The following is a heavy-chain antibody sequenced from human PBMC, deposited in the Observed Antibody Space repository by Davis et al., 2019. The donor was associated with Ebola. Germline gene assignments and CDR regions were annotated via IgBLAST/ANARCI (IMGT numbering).Heavy chain of an antibody. CDR1: GYTFTSYG. V-gene: IGHV1-18*04. J-gene: IGHJ6*02. Sequence: ASVKVSCKASGYTFTSYGISWVRQAPGQGLEWMGWISAYNGNTNYAQKLQGRVTMTTDTSTSTAYMELRSLRSDDTAVYYCASPVPEVSTIQLWSNYYYYGMDVWGQGTTVTVSS. CDR3: ASPVPEVSTIQLWSNYYYYGMDV. D-gene: IGHD5-18*01. CDR2: ISAYNGNT.